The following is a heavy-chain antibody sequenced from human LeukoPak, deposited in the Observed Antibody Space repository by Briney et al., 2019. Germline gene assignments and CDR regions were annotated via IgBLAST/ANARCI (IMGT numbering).Heavy chain of an antibody. J-gene: IGHJ5*02. Sequence: PGGSLRLSCAASGFTFNSYAMHWVRQAPGKGLEWVALISYDGSNKYYADSVKGRFTISRDNSKNTLYLQMNSLRSEDTAVYYCARATNYYYGSGSYFSSWGQGTLVTVSS. V-gene: IGHV3-30*04. CDR1: GFTFNSYA. D-gene: IGHD3-10*01. CDR3: ARATNYYYGSGSYFSS. CDR2: ISYDGSNK.